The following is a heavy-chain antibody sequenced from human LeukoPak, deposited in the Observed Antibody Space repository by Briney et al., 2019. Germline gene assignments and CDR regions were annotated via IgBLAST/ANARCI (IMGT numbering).Heavy chain of an antibody. V-gene: IGHV1-8*01. Sequence: ASVKVSCKASGYTFTSYDINWVRQATGQGLEWMGWMNPNSGNTGYAQKFQGRVTMTRNTSISTAYMELSSLRSEDTAVYYCARGEGYYDILTGYSGSNWFGPWGQGTLVTVSS. D-gene: IGHD3-9*01. CDR3: ARGEGYYDILTGYSGSNWFGP. CDR1: GYTFTSYD. J-gene: IGHJ5*02. CDR2: MNPNSGNT.